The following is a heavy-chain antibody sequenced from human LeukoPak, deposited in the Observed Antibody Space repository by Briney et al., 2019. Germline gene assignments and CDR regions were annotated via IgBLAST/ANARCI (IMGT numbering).Heavy chain of an antibody. CDR2: ISSSGSYI. CDR1: GFTFNTYT. J-gene: IGHJ4*02. V-gene: IGHV3-21*01. Sequence: PGGSLRLSCAASGFTFNTYTMNWVRQAPGRGLEWISFISSSGSYIYYADSVKGRFTISRDNAKNLLSLQMNSLRAEDTAVYYCARDRVGATDYFDYWGRGTLVTVSS. D-gene: IGHD1-26*01. CDR3: ARDRVGATDYFDY.